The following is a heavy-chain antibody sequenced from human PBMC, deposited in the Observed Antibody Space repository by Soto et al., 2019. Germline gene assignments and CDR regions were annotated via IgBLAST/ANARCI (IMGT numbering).Heavy chain of an antibody. CDR3: IRLEESGCSGDRCYSGFDH. J-gene: IGHJ4*02. CDR2: IRAKTNNYAP. D-gene: IGHD2-15*01. V-gene: IGHV3-73*02. Sequence: EVQLVESGGGLVQPGGSLKLSCAASGFIFSDSAVHWVRQASGKGLEWVGRIRAKTNNYAPAYVASVQGRFTVSRADSKNTAYLPMSSLRTEDTAMYYCIRLEESGCSGDRCYSGFDHWGQGTLVTVSS. CDR1: GFIFSDSA.